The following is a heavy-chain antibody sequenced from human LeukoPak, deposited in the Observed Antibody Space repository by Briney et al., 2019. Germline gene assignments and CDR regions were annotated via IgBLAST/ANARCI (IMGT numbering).Heavy chain of an antibody. J-gene: IGHJ4*02. Sequence: GGSLRLSCAASGFSFSAYWMTWVRQAPGTGLEWVANINPAGSETYYVDPVKGRFSISRNNAKNLVYLQMNSLRAEDTAVYHCARFGYVAAVDVWGQGTPVTVSS. CDR3: ARFGYVAAVDV. V-gene: IGHV3-7*01. CDR2: INPAGSET. D-gene: IGHD2-15*01. CDR1: GFSFSAYW.